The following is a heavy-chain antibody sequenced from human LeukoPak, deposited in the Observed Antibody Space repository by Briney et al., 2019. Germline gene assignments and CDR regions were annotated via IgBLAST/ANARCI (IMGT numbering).Heavy chain of an antibody. CDR3: ARESRRSYCNEY. J-gene: IGHJ4*02. D-gene: IGHD3-10*01. V-gene: IGHV4-59*12. CDR1: GGSIISKY. CDR2: IYYSGST. Sequence: PSQTLSLTCTVAGGSIISKYWSWIRHPPGNCLEWIGYIYYSGSTNYNPSLKSRVTISVDTSKNQFSLKLSSVTAADTAVYYCARESRRSYCNEYWGQGTLVTVSS.